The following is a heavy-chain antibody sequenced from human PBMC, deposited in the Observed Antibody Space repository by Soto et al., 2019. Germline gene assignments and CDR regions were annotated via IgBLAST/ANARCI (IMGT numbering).Heavy chain of an antibody. CDR3: ARKEAAGTIGIFNWFDP. D-gene: IGHD6-13*01. V-gene: IGHV4-34*01. CDR2: INHSGST. CDR1: GGSFSGYY. J-gene: IGHJ5*02. Sequence: SETLSLTCAVYGGSFSGYYWSWIRQPPGKGLEWIGEINHSGSTNYNPSLKSRVTISVDTSKNQFSLKLSSVTAADTAVYYCARKEAAGTIGIFNWFDPWGQGTLVTVSS.